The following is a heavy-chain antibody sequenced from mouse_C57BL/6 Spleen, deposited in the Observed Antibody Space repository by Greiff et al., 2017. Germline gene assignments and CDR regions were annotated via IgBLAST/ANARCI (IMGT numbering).Heavy chain of an antibody. CDR1: GYTFTSYG. D-gene: IGHD1-1*01. V-gene: IGHV1-81*01. CDR3: AASYYGSSYRYFDV. Sequence: VQLQESGAELARPGASVKLSCKASGYTFTSYGISWVKQRTGQGLEWIGEIYPRSGNTYYNEKFKGKATLTADKSSSTAYMELRSLTSEDSAVYFCAASYYGSSYRYFDVWGTGTTVTVSS. J-gene: IGHJ1*03. CDR2: IYPRSGNT.